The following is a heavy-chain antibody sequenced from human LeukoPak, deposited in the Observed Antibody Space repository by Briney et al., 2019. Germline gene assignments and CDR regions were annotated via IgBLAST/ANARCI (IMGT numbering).Heavy chain of an antibody. CDR1: GFTFSSYW. D-gene: IGHD3-3*01. CDR2: ISSSSSTI. V-gene: IGHV3-48*02. Sequence: GGSLRLSCTSSGFTFSSYWMSWVRQAPGKGLEWVSYISSSSSTIYYADSVKGRFTISRDNAKNSLYLQMNSLRDEDTAVYYCARDRVPPYYDFWSSYSAYYYYGMDVWGQGTTVTVSS. CDR3: ARDRVPPYYDFWSSYSAYYYYGMDV. J-gene: IGHJ6*02.